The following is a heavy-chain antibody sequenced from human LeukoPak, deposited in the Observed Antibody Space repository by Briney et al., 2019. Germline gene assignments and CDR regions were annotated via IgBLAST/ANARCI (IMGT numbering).Heavy chain of an antibody. CDR1: GFTFSSYR. CDR3: ANLVGFCTSTSCG. CDR2: ISGSDGIT. Sequence: PGGSLRLSCAASGFTFSSYRMNWVRQAPGKGLEWVSAISGSDGITCYADSVKGRFTISRDNSKNTPFLQMNSLRAEDTAVYYCANLVGFCTSTSCGWGQGTLVTVSS. J-gene: IGHJ4*02. V-gene: IGHV3-23*01. D-gene: IGHD2-2*01.